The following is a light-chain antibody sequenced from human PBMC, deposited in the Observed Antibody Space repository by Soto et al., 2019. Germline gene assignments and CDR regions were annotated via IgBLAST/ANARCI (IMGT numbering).Light chain of an antibody. CDR2: DAS. CDR1: QTISRW. CDR3: QQYNTYST. V-gene: IGKV1-5*01. Sequence: DIQLTQTPSTLSESVGDEVTITCRASQTISRWLAWYQQKPGRAPKLLIYDASTLESGVPSRFSGSGSETEFTLTISRLQPDDFATYYCQQYNTYSTFGQGTRLEIK. J-gene: IGKJ5*01.